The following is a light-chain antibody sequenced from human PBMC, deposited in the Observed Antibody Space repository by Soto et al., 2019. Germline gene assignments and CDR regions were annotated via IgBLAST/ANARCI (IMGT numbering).Light chain of an antibody. V-gene: IGKV1-39*01. J-gene: IGKJ2*01. CDR3: QQSYSTPYT. CDR2: ATN. Sequence: DIQMTQSPSSLSASIGDRVTILCRSGQSIPNFINWFQQKPGKAPKLLIYATNTLQSGVPSRFSGDGSGTNFSLTINSLQPEDFAAYFCQQSYSTPYTFGQGTKLDLK. CDR1: QSIPNF.